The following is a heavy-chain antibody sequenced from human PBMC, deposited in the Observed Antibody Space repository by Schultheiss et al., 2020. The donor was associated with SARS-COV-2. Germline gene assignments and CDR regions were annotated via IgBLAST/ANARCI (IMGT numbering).Heavy chain of an antibody. CDR2: ISGSGGST. CDR3: AKDNGGYGMDV. CDR1: GFTFSSYA. V-gene: IGHV3-23*01. D-gene: IGHD2-8*01. Sequence: GESLKISCAASGFTFSSYAMSWVRQAPGKGLEWVSAISGSGGSTYYADSVKGRFTISRDNSKNTLYLQMNSLRAEDTAVYYCAKDNGGYGMDVWGQGTTVTVSS. J-gene: IGHJ6*02.